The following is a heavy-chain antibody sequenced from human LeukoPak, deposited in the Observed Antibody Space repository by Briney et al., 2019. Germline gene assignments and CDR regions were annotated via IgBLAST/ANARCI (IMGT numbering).Heavy chain of an antibody. CDR1: GGSISRGTYY. CDR2: ISYSGNT. D-gene: IGHD3-22*01. J-gene: IGHJ4*02. Sequence: SETLSLTCTVSGGSISRGTYYWGWIRQPPGKGLQWIGSISYSGNTYSNPSLASRVTMSVDTSKNQFSLKLSSVTAADTAVYYCGRDRRATYYYDSSGYYSDFWGQGTLVTVSS. V-gene: IGHV4-39*07. CDR3: GRDRRATYYYDSSGYYSDF.